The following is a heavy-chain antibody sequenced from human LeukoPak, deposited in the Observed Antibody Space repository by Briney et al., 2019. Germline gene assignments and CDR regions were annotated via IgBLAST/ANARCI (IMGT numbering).Heavy chain of an antibody. CDR2: ISGSGDYT. J-gene: IGHJ4*02. CDR3: AKRGIAAAASFDY. Sequence: SCKASGGTFSSYAISWVRQAPGKGLEWVSTISGSGDYTFYADSVKGRFTISRDNSKNTVYLQMNSLRADDTAVYYCAKRGIAAAASFDYWGQGTLVTVSS. CDR1: GGTFSSYA. D-gene: IGHD6-13*01. V-gene: IGHV3-23*01.